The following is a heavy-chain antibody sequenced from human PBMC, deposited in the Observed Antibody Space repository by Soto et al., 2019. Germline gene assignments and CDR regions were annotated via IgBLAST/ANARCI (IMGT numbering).Heavy chain of an antibody. CDR2: INHSGST. Sequence: QVQLQQWGAGLLKPSETLSLTCAVYGGSFSGYYWSWIRQPPGKGLEWIGEINHSGSTNYNPSLKSRDTISVDTSKNQFSLKLSSVTAADTAVYYCARGVLLWFGEKPYYFDYWGQGTLVTVSS. CDR1: GGSFSGYY. V-gene: IGHV4-34*01. CDR3: ARGVLLWFGEKPYYFDY. J-gene: IGHJ4*02. D-gene: IGHD3-10*01.